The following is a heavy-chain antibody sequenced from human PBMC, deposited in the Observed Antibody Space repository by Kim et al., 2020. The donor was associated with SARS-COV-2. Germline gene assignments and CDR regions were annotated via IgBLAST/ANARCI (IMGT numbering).Heavy chain of an antibody. CDR2: INHSGST. Sequence: SETLSLTCAVYGGSFSGNYCSWIRQPPGKGLEWLGEINHSGSTNYNPSLKSRVTISVDTSKNQFSLKLSSVTAADTAEYYCVRSQHYDDILTGYYTGYFQHWGQGTLVTVSS. CDR3: VRSQHYDDILTGYYTGYFQH. J-gene: IGHJ1*01. V-gene: IGHV4-34*01. D-gene: IGHD3-9*01. CDR1: GGSFSGNY.